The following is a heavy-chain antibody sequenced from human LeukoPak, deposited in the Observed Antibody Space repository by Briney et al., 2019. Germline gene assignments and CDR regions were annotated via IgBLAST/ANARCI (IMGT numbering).Heavy chain of an antibody. CDR3: ARALYNRGWYPDYFDS. V-gene: IGHV3-30*02. CDR2: IRYDGSNK. J-gene: IGHJ4*02. Sequence: GGSLRLSCAASGFTFSSYGMHWVRQAPGKGLEWVAFIRYDGSNKYYADSVKGRFTISRDNSENTLYLQMSSLRAEDTAIYYCARALYNRGWYPDYFDSWGQGTLVTVSS. D-gene: IGHD6-19*01. CDR1: GFTFSSYG.